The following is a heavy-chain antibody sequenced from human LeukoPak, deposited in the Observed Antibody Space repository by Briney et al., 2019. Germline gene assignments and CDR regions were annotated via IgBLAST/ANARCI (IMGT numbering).Heavy chain of an antibody. D-gene: IGHD4-11*01. CDR3: ARAVSDVRSYDALDI. Sequence: GGTQRLSCAASGFSFSNYGMNWVRQAPGKGLEWVSGITGNGATTYYADSVKGRFTISRDNAKNSLYLQMNSLRAEDTAVYYCARAVSDVRSYDALDIWGQGTMVTVSS. CDR1: GFSFSNYG. CDR2: ITGNGATT. J-gene: IGHJ3*02. V-gene: IGHV3-21*01.